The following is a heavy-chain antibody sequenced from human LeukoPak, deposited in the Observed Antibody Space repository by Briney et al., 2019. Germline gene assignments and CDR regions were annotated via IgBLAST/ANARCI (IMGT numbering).Heavy chain of an antibody. CDR3: AKNLYCGGGSCYPSALGMDV. V-gene: IGHV3-23*01. D-gene: IGHD2-15*01. CDR1: GFTFSSYA. J-gene: IGHJ6*02. Sequence: GGSLRLSCAASGFTFSSYAMTWVRQAPGKGLELVAAISDSGGSTCYADSVKGRFTISRDNSKNTLFLQMNSLRAEDTAVYYCAKNLYCGGGSCYPSALGMDVWGQGTTVTVSS. CDR2: ISDSGGST.